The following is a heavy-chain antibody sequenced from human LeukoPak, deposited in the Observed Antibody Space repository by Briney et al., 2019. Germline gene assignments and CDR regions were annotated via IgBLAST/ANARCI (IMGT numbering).Heavy chain of an antibody. CDR3: AKEGPYYYDSSGYPDY. Sequence: GGSLRLSCAASGFTFSSYAMSWVRQAPGKRLEWVSAISGSGGSTYYADSVKGRFTISRDNSKNTLYLQMNSLRAEDTAVYYCAKEGPYYYDSSGYPDYWGQGILVTVSS. D-gene: IGHD3-22*01. CDR1: GFTFSSYA. V-gene: IGHV3-23*01. CDR2: ISGSGGST. J-gene: IGHJ4*02.